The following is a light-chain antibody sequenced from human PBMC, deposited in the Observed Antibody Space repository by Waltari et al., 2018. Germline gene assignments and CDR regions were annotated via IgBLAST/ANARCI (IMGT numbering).Light chain of an antibody. CDR1: QNVYTN. J-gene: IGKJ4*01. V-gene: IGKV3-15*01. CDR3: QQYNTWPPLT. Sequence: ELVMTQSPATLSLSPDESATISCRASQNVYTNLACYQQKPGQAPRLLISGASARATGVPWRFRGSGSGTEFTLTISSLQSDDFAVYYCQQYNTWPPLTFGGGTRVDIK. CDR2: GAS.